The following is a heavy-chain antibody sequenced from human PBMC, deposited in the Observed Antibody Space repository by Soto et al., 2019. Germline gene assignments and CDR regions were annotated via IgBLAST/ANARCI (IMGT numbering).Heavy chain of an antibody. Sequence: SETLSLTCTVSGDSVTRGTYYWGWIRQPPGKGLEWIGYVQDSGSTNYNPSLNSRVTISIDTSKNQFSLNLSSLTAADTAVHYCAKSVGSPGGVWGQGTLVTVSS. D-gene: IGHD3-10*01. CDR2: VQDSGST. CDR3: AKSVGSPGGV. CDR1: GDSVTRGTYY. J-gene: IGHJ4*02. V-gene: IGHV4-61*01.